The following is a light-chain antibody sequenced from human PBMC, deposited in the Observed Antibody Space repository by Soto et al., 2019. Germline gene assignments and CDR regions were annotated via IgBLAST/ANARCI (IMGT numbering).Light chain of an antibody. V-gene: IGLV2-14*01. CDR3: SSYTSTNTYV. J-gene: IGLJ1*01. CDR1: SSDVGHYNF. CDR2: EVD. Sequence: QSVLAQPASVSGSPGQSITISCTGSSSDVGHYNFVSWYQQHPTKAPKLMIYEVDKRPSGVPYRFSGSKSANTASLTISGLQPEDEADYYCSSYTSTNTYVFGTGTKLTVL.